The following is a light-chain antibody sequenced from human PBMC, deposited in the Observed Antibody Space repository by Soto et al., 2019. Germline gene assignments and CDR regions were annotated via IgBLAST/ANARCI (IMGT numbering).Light chain of an antibody. V-gene: IGKV1-5*01. CDR2: DAS. CDR1: QSISSW. J-gene: IGKJ1*01. Sequence: DIQMTQSPSTLSASVGDGVTITCRASQSISSWLAWYQQKPGKAPKLLTYDASSLESGVPSRFSGSGSGTEFTLTISSLQPDDFATYYCQQYNSYSWTFGQGTKVDIK. CDR3: QQYNSYSWT.